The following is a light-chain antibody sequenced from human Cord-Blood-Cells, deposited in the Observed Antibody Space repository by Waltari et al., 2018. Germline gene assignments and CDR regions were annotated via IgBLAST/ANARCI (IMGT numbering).Light chain of an antibody. CDR3: KV. CDR2: EGS. V-gene: IGLV2-23*01. J-gene: IGLJ2*01. Sequence: QSALTQPASVSGSPRQSITISCTGTSSDVGSYNLVPWYPQHPGKAPKLMIYEGSKRPSGVSNRFSGSKSGNTASLTISGLQAEDEADYYFKVFGGGTKLTVL. CDR1: SSDVGSYNL.